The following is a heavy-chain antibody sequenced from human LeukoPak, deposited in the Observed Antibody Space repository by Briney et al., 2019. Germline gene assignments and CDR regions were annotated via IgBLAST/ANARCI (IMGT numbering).Heavy chain of an antibody. V-gene: IGHV3-48*01. J-gene: IGHJ4*02. CDR2: ISSSGSTI. D-gene: IGHD4-17*01. Sequence: GGSLRLSCAASGFTLNTYSMNWVRQAPGKGLEWVSYISSSGSTIYYADSVKGRFTISRDNAKNSLYLQMNSLRAEDTAVYYCARDLYGDYSIDYWGQGTLVTVSS. CDR1: GFTLNTYS. CDR3: ARDLYGDYSIDY.